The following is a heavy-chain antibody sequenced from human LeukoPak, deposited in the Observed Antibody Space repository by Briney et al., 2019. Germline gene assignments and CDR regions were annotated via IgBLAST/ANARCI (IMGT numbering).Heavy chain of an antibody. D-gene: IGHD1-7*01. V-gene: IGHV3-21*01. CDR1: GFTFSSYS. CDR2: ISSSSSYI. J-gene: IGHJ4*02. Sequence: GGSLRLSCAASGFTFSSYSMNWVRQAPGKGLEWVSSISSSSSYIYYADSVKGRFTVSRDNAKNSLFLQMNSLRVEDTAVYFCAREHGNYLKHWGQGTLVTVSS. CDR3: AREHGNYLKH.